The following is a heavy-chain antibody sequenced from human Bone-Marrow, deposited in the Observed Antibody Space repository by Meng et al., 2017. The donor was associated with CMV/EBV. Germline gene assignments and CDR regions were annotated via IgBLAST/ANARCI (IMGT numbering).Heavy chain of an antibody. Sequence: GESLKISCAASGFTVSSYSMNWVRQAPGKGLEWVSSISSSSSYIYYEDSVKGRFTISRDNANNLPYLQINSLRAEDTAVYYCARVRQLLYVMEYNYYAMDVWGQGTMVTVSS. CDR3: ARVRQLLYVMEYNYYAMDV. V-gene: IGHV3-21*01. J-gene: IGHJ6*02. CDR2: ISSSSSYI. CDR1: GFTVSSYS. D-gene: IGHD2-2*02.